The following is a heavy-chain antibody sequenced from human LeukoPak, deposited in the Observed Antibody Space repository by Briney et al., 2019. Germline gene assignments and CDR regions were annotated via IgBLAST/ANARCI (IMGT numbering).Heavy chain of an antibody. D-gene: IGHD6-13*01. Sequence: GESLRLSCAASGFTLSSYWMSWVRQAPGRGREWVANIKQDGSEKYYVDSVRGRFTISRDNAKNSLYLQMNSLRAEDTAVYYCARDRSYSSSWYRYFDYWGQGTLVTVSS. CDR2: IKQDGSEK. J-gene: IGHJ4*02. CDR1: GFTLSSYW. V-gene: IGHV3-7*01. CDR3: ARDRSYSSSWYRYFDY.